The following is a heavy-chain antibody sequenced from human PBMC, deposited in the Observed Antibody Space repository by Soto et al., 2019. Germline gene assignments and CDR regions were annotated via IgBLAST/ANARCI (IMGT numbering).Heavy chain of an antibody. Sequence: SVKVSCKASGFTFPSSAVQWVRQARGQRLEWIGWIVVGSGNTNSAQKFQERVTFTRDMSTSTAYMELSSLRSEDTAVYYCATTMVRGHYFDYWGQGTLVTVSS. V-gene: IGHV1-58*01. J-gene: IGHJ4*02. CDR2: IVVGSGNT. D-gene: IGHD3-10*01. CDR3: ATTMVRGHYFDY. CDR1: GFTFPSSA.